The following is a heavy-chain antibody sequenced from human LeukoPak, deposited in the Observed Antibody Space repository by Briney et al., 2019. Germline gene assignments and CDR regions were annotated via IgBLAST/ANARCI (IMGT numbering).Heavy chain of an antibody. CDR1: GGSISSYY. CDR3: VRARGVTTNVDY. D-gene: IGHD4-17*01. Sequence: SETLSLTCTVSGGSISSYYWSWIRQPPGKGLEWIGYIYYSGSTNYNPSLKSRVTISVDTSKNQFSLKLSSVTAADTAVYYCVRARGVTTNVDYWGQGTLVTVSS. J-gene: IGHJ4*02. V-gene: IGHV4-59*01. CDR2: IYYSGST.